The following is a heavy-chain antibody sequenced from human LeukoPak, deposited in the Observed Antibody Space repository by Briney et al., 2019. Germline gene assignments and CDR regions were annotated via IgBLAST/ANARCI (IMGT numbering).Heavy chain of an antibody. CDR3: ARVKAVAGYYYYMDV. J-gene: IGHJ6*03. V-gene: IGHV1-2*02. CDR2: INPNSGGT. D-gene: IGHD6-19*01. Sequence: ASVKVSCKASGYTFTGYYMHWVRQAPGQGLEWMGWINPNSGGTNYAQKFQGRVTMTRDMSTSTVYMELSSLRSEDTAVYYCARVKAVAGYYYYMDVWGKGTTVTVSS. CDR1: GYTFTGYY.